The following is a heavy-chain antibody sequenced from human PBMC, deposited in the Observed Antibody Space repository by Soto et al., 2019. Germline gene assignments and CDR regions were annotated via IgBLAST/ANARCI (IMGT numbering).Heavy chain of an antibody. D-gene: IGHD6-13*01. CDR3: ARHGYSANLLDF. CDR1: GVSISSFY. J-gene: IGHJ4*02. Sequence: QVQLQESGPGLVKPSETLSLTCTVSGVSISSFYWTWIRQPPGKGLEWIGYISDSGNTNYNPSLKSRVTILRDTSKNQFSLKLRSVTAADTAVYFCARHGYSANLLDFWGQGTLVTVSS. CDR2: ISDSGNT. V-gene: IGHV4-59*01.